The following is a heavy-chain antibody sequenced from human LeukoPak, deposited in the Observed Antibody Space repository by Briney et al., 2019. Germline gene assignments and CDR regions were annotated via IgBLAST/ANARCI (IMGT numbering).Heavy chain of an antibody. CDR1: GGTFSSYA. Sequence: ASVKVSCKASGGTFSSYAISWVRQAPGQGLEWMGGIIPIFGTANYAQKFQGRVTITADESTSTAYMELSSLRSGDTAVYYCASGSYYVGYYYGMDVWGQGTTVTVSS. CDR3: ASGSYYVGYYYGMDV. D-gene: IGHD3-10*01. V-gene: IGHV1-69*13. J-gene: IGHJ6*02. CDR2: IIPIFGTA.